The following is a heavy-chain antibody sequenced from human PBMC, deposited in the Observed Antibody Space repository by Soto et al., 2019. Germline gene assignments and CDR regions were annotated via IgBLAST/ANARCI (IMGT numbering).Heavy chain of an antibody. CDR3: ASSLAAIVVVRAAVACSAP. CDR1: WWSIGGYG. D-gene: IGHD2-2*01. Sequence: PLVPMCLTWAVVWWSIGGYGWSWIRQPPGKGLEWIGEINHSGSTNYNPSPKSRVTIAVDTSKNQFSLKLSSVTAADTAVYYCASSLAAIVVVRAAVACSAPWGQGTLVPVSP. J-gene: IGHJ5*02. V-gene: IGHV4-34*01. CDR2: INHSGST.